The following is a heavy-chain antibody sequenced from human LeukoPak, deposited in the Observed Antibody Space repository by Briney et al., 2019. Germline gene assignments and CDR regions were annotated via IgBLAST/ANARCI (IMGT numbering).Heavy chain of an antibody. CDR1: GFTVSSNY. V-gene: IGHV3-53*01. Sequence: GGSLRLSCAASGFTVSSNYMSWVRQAPGKGLEWVSVIYSGGSTYYADSVKGRFTISRDNSKNTLYLQMNSLRAADTAVYYCARVKIVIFDYWGQGTLVTVSS. D-gene: IGHD1-26*01. CDR2: IYSGGST. CDR3: ARVKIVIFDY. J-gene: IGHJ4*02.